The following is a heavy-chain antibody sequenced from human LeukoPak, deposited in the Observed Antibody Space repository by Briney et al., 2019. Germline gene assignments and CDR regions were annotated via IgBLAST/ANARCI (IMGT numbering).Heavy chain of an antibody. J-gene: IGHJ3*01. CDR1: GFTFRGAA. V-gene: IGHV3-23*01. CDR3: AKDIQLST. D-gene: IGHD5-24*01. CDR2: ISSSGNNA. Sequence: PGGSLRLSCAVSGFTFRGAAMTWVRQAPGKGLEWVSLISSSGNNAYYADSVKGRFTISRDNSKNTLSLQMNSLRVEDTAIYYCAKDIQLSTWGLGTRVTVPS.